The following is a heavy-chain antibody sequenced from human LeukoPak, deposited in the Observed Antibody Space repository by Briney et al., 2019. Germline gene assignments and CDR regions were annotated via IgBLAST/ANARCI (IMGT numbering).Heavy chain of an antibody. D-gene: IGHD3-22*01. Sequence: GGSLRLSCAASGFTFSIYDMHWVRQAPGKGLEWVAFIRYDGSNKYYADSVKGRFTISRDNSKNTLYLQMNSLRAEDTAVYYCAKDRYYYDSSGYPNWGQGTLVTVSS. CDR1: GFTFSIYD. CDR3: AKDRYYYDSSGYPN. V-gene: IGHV3-30*02. CDR2: IRYDGSNK. J-gene: IGHJ4*02.